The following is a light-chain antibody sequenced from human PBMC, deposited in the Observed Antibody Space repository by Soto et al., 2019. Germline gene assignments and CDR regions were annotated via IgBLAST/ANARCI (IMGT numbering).Light chain of an antibody. Sequence: DIQMTQSPSSVSASVGDRVTITCQASQDIRNSLNWYQQQPGKAPKLLIYDASNLESGFPSRFSGSGSGTDFTFTINSLQPEDVATYYCQQYDNRLTFGGGTKVEIK. V-gene: IGKV1-33*01. CDR3: QQYDNRLT. J-gene: IGKJ4*01. CDR1: QDIRNS. CDR2: DAS.